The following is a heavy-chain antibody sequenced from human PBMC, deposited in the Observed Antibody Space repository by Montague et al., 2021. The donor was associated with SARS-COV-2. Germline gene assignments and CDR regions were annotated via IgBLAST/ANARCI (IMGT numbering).Heavy chain of an antibody. J-gene: IGHJ3*01. CDR1: GASINSNRHF. CDR3: ARAGCWGSGGFLTDSFDA. Sequence: SETLSLTCTVSGASINSNRHFWGWIRQPPGKGLEWIGSIFSSGSTYYNPSLKTRVSISVDTSKNHFSLKLTSVTATDTAVYFCARAGCWGSGGFLTDSFDAWGQGTMVTVSS. CDR2: IFSSGST. D-gene: IGHD2-8*02. V-gene: IGHV4-39*02.